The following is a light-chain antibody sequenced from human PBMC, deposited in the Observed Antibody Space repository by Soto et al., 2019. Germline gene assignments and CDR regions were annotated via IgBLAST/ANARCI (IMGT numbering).Light chain of an antibody. CDR2: DSS. Sequence: MVFTQFAATLSFSPRDGSTLACGASQSVSSYLAWYQQKRGQAPRLLIYDSSNRATGIPARFSGSGSGTDFSLTISRLEPEDFEVYYCQQYGGSPKTFGQGAKVDIK. V-gene: IGKV3D-20*01. CDR3: QQYGGSPKT. J-gene: IGKJ1*01. CDR1: QSVSSY.